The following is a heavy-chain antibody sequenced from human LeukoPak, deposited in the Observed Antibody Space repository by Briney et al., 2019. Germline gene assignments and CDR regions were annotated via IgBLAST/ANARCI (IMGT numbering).Heavy chain of an antibody. J-gene: IGHJ5*02. D-gene: IGHD3-10*01. Sequence: ASVTVSFKASGGTFSSYAISWVRQAPGQGLEWMGGIIPIFGTANYAQKFQGRVTITADESTSTAYMELSSLRSEDTAVYYCAMKVVRGNWFDPWGQGTLVTVSS. CDR2: IIPIFGTA. V-gene: IGHV1-69*13. CDR3: AMKVVRGNWFDP. CDR1: GGTFSSYA.